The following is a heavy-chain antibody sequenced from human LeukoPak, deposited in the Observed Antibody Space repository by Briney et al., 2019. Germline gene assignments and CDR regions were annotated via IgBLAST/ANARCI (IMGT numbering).Heavy chain of an antibody. CDR1: GGSFSGYY. CDR2: INHSGST. V-gene: IGHV4-34*01. D-gene: IGHD3-3*01. Sequence: SETLSLTCAIYGGSFSGYYWNWIRQPPGKGLEWIGEINHSGSTNYNPSLKSRVTISVDTSKNQFSLKLTSVTAADTAVYYCAREGENTDFWSSYSTNWFDPWGQGTLVTVSS. CDR3: AREGENTDFWSSYSTNWFDP. J-gene: IGHJ5*02.